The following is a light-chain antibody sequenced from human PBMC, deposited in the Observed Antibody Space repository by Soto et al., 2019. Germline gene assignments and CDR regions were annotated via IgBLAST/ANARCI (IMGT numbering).Light chain of an antibody. J-gene: IGKJ2*01. CDR3: QQHKSYPYT. Sequence: DIQMTQSPSTLSASVGDRVTITCRASQSITSWLAWYQQKPGKAPKLLIYHASSLESGVPSRFSGSRSGTEFTLAISSLQPDDFATYYCQQHKSYPYTFGQGTKLEIK. CDR1: QSITSW. CDR2: HAS. V-gene: IGKV1-5*01.